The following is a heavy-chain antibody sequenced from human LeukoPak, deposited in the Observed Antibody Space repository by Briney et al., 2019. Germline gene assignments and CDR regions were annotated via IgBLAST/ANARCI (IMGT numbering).Heavy chain of an antibody. V-gene: IGHV1-69*04. CDR3: ARADCSGGSCYSGYFDY. D-gene: IGHD2-15*01. CDR1: VGTFSSYA. CDR2: IIPILGIA. Sequence: GASVKVSCMPSVGTFSSYAISWVRQAPRQGRAWMGRIIPILGIANYAQKFLGRVTITADKSTSTAYMELSSLRSEDTAVYYCARADCSGGSCYSGYFDYWGQGTMVTVCS. J-gene: IGHJ4*02.